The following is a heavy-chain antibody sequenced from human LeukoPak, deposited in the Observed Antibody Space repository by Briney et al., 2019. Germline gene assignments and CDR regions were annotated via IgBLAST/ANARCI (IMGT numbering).Heavy chain of an antibody. CDR2: IYSGDST. V-gene: IGHV3-66*02. CDR3: ARGSGYYFQDIAFDI. D-gene: IGHD3-22*01. J-gene: IGHJ3*02. CDR1: GFTVSSNY. Sequence: GGSLRLSCAASGFTVSSNYMSWVRQAPGKGLEWVSVIYSGDSTYYADSVKGRFTISRDNSKNTLYLQMNSLRAGDTAVYYCARGSGYYFQDIAFDIWGQGTMVTVSS.